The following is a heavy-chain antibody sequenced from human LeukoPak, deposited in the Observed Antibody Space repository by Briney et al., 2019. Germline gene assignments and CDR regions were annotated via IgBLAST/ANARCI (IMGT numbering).Heavy chain of an antibody. V-gene: IGHV4-59*01. CDR3: ARLDYGSGVHYFNQ. J-gene: IGHJ4*02. CDR1: GGSISSYY. D-gene: IGHD3-10*01. Sequence: SETLSLTCTVSGGSISSYYWSWIRQPPGKGLEWIGYIYYSGSTSYNPSLKSRLTMSADLSKNQFSLKLNSVTAADTAVYFCARLDYGSGVHYFNQWGQGTLVTVSS. CDR2: IYYSGST.